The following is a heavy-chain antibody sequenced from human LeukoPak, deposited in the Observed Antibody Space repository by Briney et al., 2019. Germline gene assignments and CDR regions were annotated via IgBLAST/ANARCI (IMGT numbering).Heavy chain of an antibody. V-gene: IGHV4-59*01. CDR3: ARSQGVTIFGVVIIEAFDI. D-gene: IGHD3-3*01. J-gene: IGHJ3*02. CDR1: GGSISSYY. CDR2: IYYSGST. Sequence: PSETLSLTCTVSGGSISSYYWSWIRQPPGKGLEWIGYIYYSGSTNYNPSLKSRVTISVDTSKNQFSLKLSSVTAADTAVYYCARSQGVTIFGVVIIEAFDIWGQGTMVTVSS.